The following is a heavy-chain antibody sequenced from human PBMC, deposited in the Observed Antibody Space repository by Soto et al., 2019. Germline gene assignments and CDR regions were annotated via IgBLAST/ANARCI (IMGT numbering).Heavy chain of an antibody. V-gene: IGHV1-3*05. CDR2: INAGNGNT. Sequence: QVQLVQSGAEEKKPGASVKVSCKASGYTFTSYAMHWVRQAPGQRLEWMGWINAGNGNTKYSQKFQGRVTITRDTSASTACMELSSLRSEDTAVYYCARLLRRSGSYPGPWGWFDPWGQGTLVTVSS. CDR3: ARLLRRSGSYPGPWGWFDP. CDR1: GYTFTSYA. D-gene: IGHD1-26*01. J-gene: IGHJ5*02.